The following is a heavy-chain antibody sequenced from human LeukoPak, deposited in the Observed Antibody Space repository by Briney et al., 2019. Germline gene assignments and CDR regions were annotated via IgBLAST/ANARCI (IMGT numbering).Heavy chain of an antibody. D-gene: IGHD3-10*01. J-gene: IGHJ4*02. CDR1: GGSSSSYF. Sequence: PSETLSLTCTVSGGSSSSYFWSWVRQSPGKGLEWIGYIYVTGSTNYNPSLKSRVTISVDTSRSQFSLKLSSVTAADTAVYYCAIPHPLYCAGSFLFWGQGILVTVSS. CDR2: IYVTGST. V-gene: IGHV4-59*08. CDR3: AIPHPLYCAGSFLF.